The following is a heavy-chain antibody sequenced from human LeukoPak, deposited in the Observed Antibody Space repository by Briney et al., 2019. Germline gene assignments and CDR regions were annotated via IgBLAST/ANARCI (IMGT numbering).Heavy chain of an antibody. CDR1: GYTLNELS. D-gene: IGHD1-14*01. CDR3: ARPPNRGPLAI. CDR2: FDPEDGET. Sequence: ASVKVSCKVSGYTLNELSMHRVRQAPGTGLEWMGGFDPEDGETIYAQKFQGRVTMTEDTSTDTAYMELSSLRSEDTAVYYCARPPNRGPLAIWGQGTMVTVSS. V-gene: IGHV1-24*01. J-gene: IGHJ3*02.